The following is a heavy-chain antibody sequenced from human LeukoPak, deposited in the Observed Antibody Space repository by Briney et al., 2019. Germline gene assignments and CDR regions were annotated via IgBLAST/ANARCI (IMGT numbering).Heavy chain of an antibody. CDR2: VYYSGGT. CDR3: ARNYGGNTMKAFDI. J-gene: IGHJ3*02. Sequence: SETLSLTCTVSGGSISSSSSYWAWIRQPPGKGLDWIGSVYYSGGTYFNPSLKSRVTISIATSKNQFSLKLSSGTDADTAVYYCARNYGGNTMKAFDIWGLGTVVTVSS. V-gene: IGHV4-39*07. D-gene: IGHD4-23*01. CDR1: GGSISSSSSY.